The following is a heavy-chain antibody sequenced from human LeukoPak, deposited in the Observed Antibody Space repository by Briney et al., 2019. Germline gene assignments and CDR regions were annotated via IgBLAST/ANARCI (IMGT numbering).Heavy chain of an antibody. V-gene: IGHV3-48*01. CDR1: GFTFSSYS. CDR2: ISSSGSTI. Sequence: GGSLRLSCAASGFTFSSYSMNWVRQAPGKGLEWVSYISSSGSTIYYADSVKGRFTISRDNAKNSLYLQMNSLRAEDTAVYYCARKAVVHYYYYMDVWGKGTTVTVSS. D-gene: IGHD2-15*01. CDR3: ARKAVVHYYYYMDV. J-gene: IGHJ6*03.